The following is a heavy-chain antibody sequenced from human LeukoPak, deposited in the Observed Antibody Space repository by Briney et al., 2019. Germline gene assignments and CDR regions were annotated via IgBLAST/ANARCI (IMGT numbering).Heavy chain of an antibody. CDR1: GFTFHDYA. Sequence: GGSLRLSCAASGFTFHDYAMHWVRQAPGKGLEWVSGVSWNSGSIGYADSVKGRFTISRDNTKNSLYLQMNSLRAEDTAVYYCSRDPTYYLRYGYFDYWGQGALVTVSS. CDR2: VSWNSGSI. J-gene: IGHJ4*02. D-gene: IGHD1-26*01. V-gene: IGHV3-9*01. CDR3: SRDPTYYLRYGYFDY.